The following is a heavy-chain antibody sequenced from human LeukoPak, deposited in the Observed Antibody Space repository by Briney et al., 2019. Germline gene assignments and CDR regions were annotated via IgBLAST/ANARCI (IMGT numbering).Heavy chain of an antibody. CDR2: IIPIFGTA. V-gene: IGHV1-69*05. J-gene: IGHJ4*02. CDR3: ARGYYYDSSGYYYWNEFDY. Sequence: ASVKVSCKASGGTFSSYAISWVRQAPGQGLEWMGGIIPIFGTANYAQKFQGRVTITTDESTSTAYMELSSLRSEDTAVYYCARGYYYDSSGYYYWNEFDYWGRGTLVTVSS. CDR1: GGTFSSYA. D-gene: IGHD3-22*01.